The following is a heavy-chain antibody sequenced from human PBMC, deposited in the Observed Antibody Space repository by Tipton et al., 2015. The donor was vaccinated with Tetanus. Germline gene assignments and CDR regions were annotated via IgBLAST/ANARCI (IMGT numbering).Heavy chain of an antibody. V-gene: IGHV4-30-2*01. CDR1: GDSITRDGYS. J-gene: IGHJ5*02. CDR2: ISDGGQS. Sequence: LRLSCTVSGDSITRDGYSWHWIRQPPGKGLEWIGYISDGGQSYYSPSLERRATISRDMSNNHFSLKLTSVTAADTAVYYCARAPYYTNQRIRFDPWGQGILVTVSS. D-gene: IGHD4-11*01. CDR3: ARAPYYTNQRIRFDP.